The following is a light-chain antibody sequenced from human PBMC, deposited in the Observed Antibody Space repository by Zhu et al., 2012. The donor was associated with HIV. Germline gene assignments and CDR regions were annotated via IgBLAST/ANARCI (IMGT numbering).Light chain of an antibody. J-gene: IGKJ4*01. Sequence: DIQLTQSPSFLSASVGDRVTITCRASQGISSYLAWYQQKPGKAPKLLIYGASIVQTGVPSRFSGSGSGTEFTLTISSLQPEDFATYFCQHLTLYPTFGGGSRVEIK. V-gene: IGKV1-9*01. CDR3: QHLTLYPT. CDR1: QGISSY. CDR2: GAS.